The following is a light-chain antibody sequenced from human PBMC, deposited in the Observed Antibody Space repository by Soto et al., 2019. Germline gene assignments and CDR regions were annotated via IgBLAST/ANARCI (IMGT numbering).Light chain of an antibody. V-gene: IGLV2-14*01. Sequence: QSALTQSASVSGSPGQSITISCTGTSSDIGGYNYVSWYQQHPDKAPNLIIFEVXNRXSXXSNXFXGSKSGNTASLTISGLLPEDEADYYCSSYTTSSTVAFGGGTKLTVL. J-gene: IGLJ2*01. CDR3: SSYTTSSTVA. CDR1: SSDIGGYNY. CDR2: EVX.